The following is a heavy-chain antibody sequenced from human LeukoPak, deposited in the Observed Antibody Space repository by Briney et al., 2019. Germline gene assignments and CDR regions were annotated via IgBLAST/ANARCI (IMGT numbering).Heavy chain of an antibody. CDR1: GVTFSSYA. CDR2: ISGGNT. Sequence: GGSLRLSCAASGVTFSSYAMSWARQGPGKGLEWVSLISGGNTYYAYSVKGRFTISRDNSKNTLYLQMSSLRVEDTAVYYCAKDAPGGSHWPTWGQGTLVTVSS. D-gene: IGHD1-26*01. J-gene: IGHJ4*02. CDR3: AKDAPGGSHWPT. V-gene: IGHV3-23*01.